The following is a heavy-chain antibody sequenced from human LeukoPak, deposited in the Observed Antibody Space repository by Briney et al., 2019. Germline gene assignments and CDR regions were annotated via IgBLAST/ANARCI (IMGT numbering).Heavy chain of an antibody. V-gene: IGHV3-66*01. CDR1: GFTVSSNY. J-gene: IGHJ4*02. CDR2: IYSGGST. Sequence: PGGSLRLYCAASGFTVSSNYMSWVRQAPGKGLEWVSVIYSGGSTYYADSVKGRFTISRDNSKNTLYLQMNSLRAEDTAVYYCASGGARTTFDYWGQGTLVTVSS. D-gene: IGHD4-17*01. CDR3: ASGGARTTFDY.